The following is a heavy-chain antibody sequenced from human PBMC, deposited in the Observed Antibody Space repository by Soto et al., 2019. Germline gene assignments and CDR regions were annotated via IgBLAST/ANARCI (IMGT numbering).Heavy chain of an antibody. J-gene: IGHJ4*02. Sequence: LRLSCAASGFTVSSNYMSWVRQAPGKGLEWVSVIYSGGSTYYADSVKGRFTISRDNSKNTLYLQMNSLRAENTAVYYCARDWAVAGPLRNYWGQGTLVTVSS. V-gene: IGHV3-53*01. D-gene: IGHD6-19*01. CDR2: IYSGGST. CDR3: ARDWAVAGPLRNY. CDR1: GFTVSSNY.